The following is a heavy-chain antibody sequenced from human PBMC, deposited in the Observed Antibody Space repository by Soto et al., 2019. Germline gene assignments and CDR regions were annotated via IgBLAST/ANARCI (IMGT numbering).Heavy chain of an antibody. J-gene: IGHJ3*02. D-gene: IGHD1-26*01. Sequence: QMQLVQSGPEVKKPGTSVKVSCKASGFTFTSSAVQWVRQARGQRLEWKGWIVVGSGNTNYAQKFQERVTITRDMSTSTAYMELSSLRSEDTAVYYCAAAMELLRTRDAFDIWGQGTMVTVSS. CDR1: GFTFTSSA. CDR3: AAAMELLRTRDAFDI. V-gene: IGHV1-58*01. CDR2: IVVGSGNT.